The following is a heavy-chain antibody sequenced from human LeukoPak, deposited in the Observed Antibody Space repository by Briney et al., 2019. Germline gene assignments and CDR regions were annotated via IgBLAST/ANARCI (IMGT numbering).Heavy chain of an antibody. CDR1: GFTFSSYA. V-gene: IGHV3-23*01. CDR3: AKGLKTVRGYCSGGSCRDY. Sequence: GGSLRLSCAASGFTFSSYAMSWVRQAPGKGLEGVSAISGSGGSTYYADSVEGRFTISRDNSKNTLYLQMNSLRAEDTAVYYCAKGLKTVRGYCSGGSCRDYWGQGTLVTVSS. D-gene: IGHD2-15*01. J-gene: IGHJ4*02. CDR2: ISGSGGST.